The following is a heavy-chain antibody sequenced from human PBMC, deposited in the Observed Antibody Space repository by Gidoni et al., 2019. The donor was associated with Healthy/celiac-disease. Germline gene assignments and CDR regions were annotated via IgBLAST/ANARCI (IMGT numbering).Heavy chain of an antibody. CDR2: IKQDGSEK. CDR1: GLTFSSYW. J-gene: IGHJ3*02. Sequence: EVQLVESGGGLVQPGGSLRLSCAASGLTFSSYWMSWVRQAPGKGLEWVANIKQDGSEKYYVDSVKGRFTISRDNAKNSLYLQMNSLRAEDTAVYYCARDSHLLLGYGDYAAFDIWGQGTMVTVSS. CDR3: ARDSHLLLGYGDYAAFDI. D-gene: IGHD4-17*01. V-gene: IGHV3-7*03.